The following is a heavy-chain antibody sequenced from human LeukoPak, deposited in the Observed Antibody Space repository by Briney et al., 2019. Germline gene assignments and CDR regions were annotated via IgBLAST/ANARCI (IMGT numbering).Heavy chain of an antibody. J-gene: IGHJ6*03. CDR3: AKGGGGRLIYYYYMDV. CDR2: INWNGGST. Sequence: RPGGSLGLSCAASGFTFDDYGMSWVRQAPGKGLEWVSGINWNGGSTGYADSVKGRFTISRDNAKNSLYLQMNSLRAEDMALYYCAKGGGGRLIYYYYMDVWGKGTTVTVSS. CDR1: GFTFDDYG. V-gene: IGHV3-20*04. D-gene: IGHD3-16*01.